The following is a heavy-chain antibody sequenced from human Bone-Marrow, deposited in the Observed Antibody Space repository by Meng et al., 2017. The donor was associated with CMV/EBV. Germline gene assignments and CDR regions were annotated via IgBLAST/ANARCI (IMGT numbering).Heavy chain of an antibody. Sequence: GESLKISCAASGFTFSSYSMNWVRQAPGKGLEWVSSISSSSSYIYYADSVKGRFTISRDNAKNSLYLQMSSLRAEDTAVYYCATIEAIGPENQGDAFDIWGQGKMVTVSS. CDR3: ATIEAIGPENQGDAFDI. J-gene: IGHJ3*02. D-gene: IGHD1-14*01. CDR1: GFTFSSYS. V-gene: IGHV3-21*01. CDR2: ISSSSSYI.